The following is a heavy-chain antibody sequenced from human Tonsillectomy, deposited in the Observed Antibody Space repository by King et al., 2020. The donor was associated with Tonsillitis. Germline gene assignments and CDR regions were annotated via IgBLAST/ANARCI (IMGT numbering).Heavy chain of an antibody. CDR3: AKDHRYHYYFDW. Sequence: VQLVESGGGFVQPGGSLRLSCAASGSTFSYYAMSWVRQAPGKGLEWVSAISGSGSTTYYADSVKGRFTISRDNSKNTLYLQMSSLRADDTAVYYCAKDHRYHYYFDWGGQGTRDTVS. CDR1: GSTFSYYA. V-gene: IGHV3-23*04. CDR2: ISGSGSTT. D-gene: IGHD1-14*01. J-gene: IGHJ4*02.